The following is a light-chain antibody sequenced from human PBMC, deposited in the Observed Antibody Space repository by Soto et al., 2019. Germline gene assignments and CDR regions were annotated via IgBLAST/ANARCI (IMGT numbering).Light chain of an antibody. CDR3: QQYNRYWT. Sequence: DIQMTQSPSTLSASVGDRVTITCRASQSISTWLAWYQHKPGKAPKLLIYKASNLESGVPSRFSGSGSGTEFTLTISSLEPDDFATYYCQQYNRYWTFGQGPKVE. J-gene: IGKJ1*01. V-gene: IGKV1-5*03. CDR1: QSISTW. CDR2: KAS.